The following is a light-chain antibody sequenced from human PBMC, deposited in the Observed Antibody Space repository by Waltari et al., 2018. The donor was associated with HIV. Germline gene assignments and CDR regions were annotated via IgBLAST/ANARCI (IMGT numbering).Light chain of an antibody. CDR3: CSYAGSSTLV. V-gene: IGLV2-23*02. J-gene: IGLJ2*01. CDR1: SSDVGRYNF. Sequence: QSALTQPASVSGSPGQSITISCTRTSSDVGRYNFVSWYQQHPGKAPKLMIYEVSKRPSGVSNRFSGSKSGNTASLTISGLQAEDEADYYCCSYAGSSTLVFGGGTKLTVL. CDR2: EVS.